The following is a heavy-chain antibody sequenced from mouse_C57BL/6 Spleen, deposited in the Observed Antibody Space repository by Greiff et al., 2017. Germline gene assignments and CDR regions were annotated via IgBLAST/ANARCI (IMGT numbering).Heavy chain of an antibody. CDR2: ISDGGSYT. D-gene: IGHD1-1*01. CDR1: GFTFSSYA. V-gene: IGHV5-4*01. CDR3: ARDVFYYGSSYLDY. Sequence: EVQLVESGGGLVKPGGSLKLSCAASGFTFSSYAMSWVRQTPEKRLEWVATISDGGSYTYYPDNVKGRFTISRDNAKNNLYLQVSHLKSEDTAMYYCARDVFYYGSSYLDYWGQGTTLTVSS. J-gene: IGHJ2*01.